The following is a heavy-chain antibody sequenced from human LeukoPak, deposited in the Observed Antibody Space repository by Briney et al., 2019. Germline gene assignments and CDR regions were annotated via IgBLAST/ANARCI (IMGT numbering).Heavy chain of an antibody. CDR1: GGSISSYY. J-gene: IGHJ3*02. Sequence: SETLSLTCTVSGGSISSYYWSWIRQPPGKGLEWIGFIYYSGSTNYNPSLKSRVTISVDTSKNQFSLRLSSVTAADTAVYYCARDPTMVRGSGGEDAFDIWGQGTMVTVSS. V-gene: IGHV4-59*12. D-gene: IGHD3-10*01. CDR3: ARDPTMVRGSGGEDAFDI. CDR2: IYYSGST.